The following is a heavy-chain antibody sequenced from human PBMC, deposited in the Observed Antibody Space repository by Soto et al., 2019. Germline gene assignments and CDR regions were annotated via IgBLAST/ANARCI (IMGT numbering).Heavy chain of an antibody. J-gene: IGHJ4*02. V-gene: IGHV4-59*08. CDR2: IYYSGST. CDR1: GGSLSSYY. CDR3: ARYSSGWFDY. D-gene: IGHD6-19*01. Sequence: PSETLSLTCTVSGGSLSSYYWSWIRQPPGKGLEWIGYIYYSGSTNYNPSLQSRVTISVDTSKNQFSLKLSSVTAADTAVYYCARYSSGWFDYWGQGTMVPVSS.